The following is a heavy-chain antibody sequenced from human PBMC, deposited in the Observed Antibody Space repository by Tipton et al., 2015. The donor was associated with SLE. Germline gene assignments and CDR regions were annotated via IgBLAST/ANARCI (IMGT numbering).Heavy chain of an antibody. CDR2: INHSGST. CDR1: GGSFSGYY. Sequence: LRLSCAVYGGSFSGYYWSWIRQPPGKGLEWIGEINHSGSTNYNPSLKSRVTISVDTSKNQFSLKLSSVAAADTAVYYCARDGTLVEMATIPAFDIWGQGTMVTVSS. CDR3: ARDGTLVEMATIPAFDI. D-gene: IGHD5-24*01. J-gene: IGHJ3*02. V-gene: IGHV4-34*01.